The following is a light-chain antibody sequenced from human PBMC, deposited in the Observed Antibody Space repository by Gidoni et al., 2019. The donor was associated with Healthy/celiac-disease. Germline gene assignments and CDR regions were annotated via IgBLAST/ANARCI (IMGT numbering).Light chain of an antibody. V-gene: IGLV2-14*01. CDR3: SSYTSSSTLDWV. CDR1: SSDVGGYNY. CDR2: QVS. J-gene: IGLJ3*02. Sequence: QSALTQPASVSGSPGQSIPISCTGTSSDVGGYNYVSWYQPHPGKAPKLMIYQVSTRPSGVPDRFSGSKSGNTASLTISGLQAEDEADYYCSSYTSSSTLDWVFGGGTKLTVL.